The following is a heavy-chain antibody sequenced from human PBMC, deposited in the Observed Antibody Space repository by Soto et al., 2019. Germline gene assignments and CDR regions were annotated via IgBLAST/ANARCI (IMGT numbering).Heavy chain of an antibody. V-gene: IGHV3-23*01. CDR2: ISGSDGKT. CDR1: GFSFGSYA. J-gene: IGHJ4*02. D-gene: IGHD4-17*01. CDR3: APVSYLDY. Sequence: PGGSLRLSCAASGFSFGSYALSWVRQAPGKGLEWVSTISGSDGKTFYADSVKGRFSISRDTSQSTLYLQMNSLRADDTAMCWCAPVSYLDYWGQGTRVTVAS.